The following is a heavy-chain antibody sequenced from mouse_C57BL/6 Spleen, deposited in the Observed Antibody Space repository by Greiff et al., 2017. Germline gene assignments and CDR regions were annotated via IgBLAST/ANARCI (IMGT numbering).Heavy chain of an antibody. V-gene: IGHV1-85*01. CDR3: ARGDGNLFAY. Sequence: VQLQQSGPELVKPGAPVKLSCKASGYTFTSSDINWVKQRPGQGLAWIGWIYPRDGSTKYNEKFKGKATLTVDTSSSTAYMELHSLTSEDAAVYFCARGDGNLFAYWGQGTLVTVSA. J-gene: IGHJ3*01. CDR2: IYPRDGST. CDR1: GYTFTSSD. D-gene: IGHD2-1*01.